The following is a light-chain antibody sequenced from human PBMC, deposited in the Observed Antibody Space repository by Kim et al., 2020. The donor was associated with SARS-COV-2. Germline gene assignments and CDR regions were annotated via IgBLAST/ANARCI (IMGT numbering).Light chain of an antibody. J-gene: IGLJ2*01. CDR3: NSRDSSGNHPVV. CDR1: SLRSYY. CDR2: VKN. V-gene: IGLV3-19*01. Sequence: LGQTVRITCQGDSLRSYYASWYQQKPGQAPVLVIYVKNNRPSGIPDRFSGSSSGNTASLTITGAQAEDEADYYCNSRDSSGNHPVVFGGGTKLTVL.